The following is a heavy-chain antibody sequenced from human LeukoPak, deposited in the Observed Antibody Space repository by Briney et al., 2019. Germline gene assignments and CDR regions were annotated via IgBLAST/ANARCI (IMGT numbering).Heavy chain of an antibody. CDR1: GFTFSDYY. D-gene: IGHD4-11*01. J-gene: IGHJ4*02. CDR3: ARGSYSNGPIY. V-gene: IGHV3-11*04. Sequence: GGSLRLSCAASGFTFSDYYMTWIRQAPGKGLEWVSYISSGGRTIYYADSVKGRFTISRDNAKNSLYLRMNSLRAEDTAVYYCARGSYSNGPIYGGQGTLVTVSS. CDR2: ISSGGRTI.